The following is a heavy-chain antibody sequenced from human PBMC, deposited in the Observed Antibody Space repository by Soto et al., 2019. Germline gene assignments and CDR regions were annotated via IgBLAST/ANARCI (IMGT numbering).Heavy chain of an antibody. V-gene: IGHV4-38-2*01. CDR3: ARGRARGYSYDNWFDP. CDR1: GYSISRGYY. J-gene: IGHJ5*02. CDR2: IDHSGST. Sequence: PSETLSLTCGVSGYSISRGYYWAWIRQPPGKGLEWIGSIDHSGSTLYNPSLKSRITMSVDTSKNQFSLSLSSVTAADTAVYYCARGRARGYSYDNWFDPWGQGNLVT. D-gene: IGHD5-18*01.